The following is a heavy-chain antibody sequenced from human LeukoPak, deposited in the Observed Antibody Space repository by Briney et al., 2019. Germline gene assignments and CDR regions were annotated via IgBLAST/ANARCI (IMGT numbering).Heavy chain of an antibody. D-gene: IGHD5-18*01. Sequence: PSETLSLTCAVYGGSFSGYYWSWIRQPPGKGLEWIGEINHSGSTNYNPSLRSRVAISVDTSKNQFSLKLSSVTAADTAVYYCARRNRGYSYGLTTAKKAAPFEYWGQGTLVTV. CDR1: GGSFSGYY. CDR3: ARRNRGYSYGLTTAKKAAPFEY. J-gene: IGHJ4*02. V-gene: IGHV4-34*01. CDR2: INHSGST.